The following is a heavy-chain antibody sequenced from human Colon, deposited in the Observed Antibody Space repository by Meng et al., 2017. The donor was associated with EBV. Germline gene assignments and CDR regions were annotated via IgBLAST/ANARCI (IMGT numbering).Heavy chain of an antibody. D-gene: IGHD1-26*01. CDR1: GGSFSGYY. V-gene: IGHV4-34*01. CDR2: INHSGST. J-gene: IGHJ4*02. CDR3: ARGPGGSYYLYYFDY. Sequence: WGEGLLKPSEALSRTCAVNGGSFSGYYWSWIRQPPEKGLEWIGEINHSGSTNYNPSLKSRVTISVDTSKKQFSLKLSSVTAADTAVYYCARGPGGSYYLYYFDYWGQGTLVTVSS.